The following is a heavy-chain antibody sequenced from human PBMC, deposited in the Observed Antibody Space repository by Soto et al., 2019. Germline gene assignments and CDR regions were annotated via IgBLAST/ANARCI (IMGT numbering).Heavy chain of an antibody. J-gene: IGHJ6*02. CDR2: ISSSSSYI. D-gene: IGHD3-22*01. CDR1: GFTFSSYS. V-gene: IGHV3-21*01. Sequence: GGSLRLSCAASGFTFSSYSMNWVRQAPGKGLEWASAISSSSSYIYYADSVKGRFAISRDNAKNSLYLQMNSLRAEDTAVYYCAREYTPLIVVVITVGLFYGMDVWGQGTTATVS. CDR3: AREYTPLIVVVITVGLFYGMDV.